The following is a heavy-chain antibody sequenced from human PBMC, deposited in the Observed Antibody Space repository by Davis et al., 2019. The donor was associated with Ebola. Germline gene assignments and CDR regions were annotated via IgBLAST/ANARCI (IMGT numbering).Heavy chain of an antibody. CDR3: VKDLNRDNLVAY. J-gene: IGHJ4*02. D-gene: IGHD1-14*01. CDR1: GFTFSSYW. CDR2: TNSDGSST. Sequence: GESLKISCAASGFTFSSYWMHWVRQAPGKGLVWISRTNSDGSSTSYADSVKGRFTVSRDNAKNTLYLQMNSLRAEDTAVYYCVKDLNRDNLVAYWGQGTLVTVSS. V-gene: IGHV3-74*01.